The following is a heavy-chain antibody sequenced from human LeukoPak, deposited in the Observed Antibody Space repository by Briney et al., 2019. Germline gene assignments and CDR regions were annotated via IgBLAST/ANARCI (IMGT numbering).Heavy chain of an antibody. D-gene: IGHD3-10*01. CDR3: ARASLDGSGSYYYFDY. V-gene: IGHV4-61*02. CDR2: IYTSGST. J-gene: IGHJ4*02. Sequence: SETLSLTCTVSGGSISSGSYYWSWIRQPAGKGLEWIGRIYTSGSTKYNPSLKSRVTISVDTSKNQFSLKLSSVTAADTAVYYCARASLDGSGSYYYFDYWGQGTLVTVSS. CDR1: GGSISSGSYY.